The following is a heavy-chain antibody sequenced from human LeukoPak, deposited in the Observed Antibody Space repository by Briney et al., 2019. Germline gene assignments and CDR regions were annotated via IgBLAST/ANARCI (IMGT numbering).Heavy chain of an antibody. CDR3: AKPGDSSGYGAFDI. J-gene: IGHJ3*02. CDR1: GFTFSSYE. CDR2: ISGSGGST. D-gene: IGHD3-22*01. V-gene: IGHV3-23*01. Sequence: GGSLRLSCAASGFTFSSYEMNWVRQAPGKGLEWVSAISGSGGSTYYADSVKGRFTISRDNSKNTLYLQMNSLRAEDTAVYYCAKPGDSSGYGAFDIWGQGTMVTVSS.